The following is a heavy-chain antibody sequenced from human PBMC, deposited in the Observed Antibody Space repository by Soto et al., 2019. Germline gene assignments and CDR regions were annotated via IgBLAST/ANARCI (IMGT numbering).Heavy chain of an antibody. V-gene: IGHV3-15*07. CDR1: GFAFSSAW. J-gene: IGHJ6*02. CDR3: TTVSVEGV. D-gene: IGHD2-15*01. Sequence: EVQLVESGGGLVKPGGSLRLSCAASGFAFSSAWMNWVRQAPGKGLEWVGRIKTNSEGGTTAYAAPVQGRFTLSRDDSRNTLSLQMNSLKTADTDVYYCTTVSVEGVWGQGATVTVSS. CDR2: IKTNSEGGTT.